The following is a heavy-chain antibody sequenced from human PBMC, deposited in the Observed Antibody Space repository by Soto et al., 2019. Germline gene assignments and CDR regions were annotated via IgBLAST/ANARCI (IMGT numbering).Heavy chain of an antibody. V-gene: IGHV4-4*02. CDR1: GGSISDSLW. Sequence: CLTCAVSGGSISDSLWWNWVRPPPGKGLEWIGEMCQSGSTHYSPSLKSRVTISIEQSTNLLSLRLTAVTAADTAVYYCARPVHYDTGEYRGGQDISAPGSSVTGPS. CDR2: MCQSGST. J-gene: IGHJ6*02. CDR3: ARPVHYDTGEYRGGQDI. D-gene: IGHD2-8*02.